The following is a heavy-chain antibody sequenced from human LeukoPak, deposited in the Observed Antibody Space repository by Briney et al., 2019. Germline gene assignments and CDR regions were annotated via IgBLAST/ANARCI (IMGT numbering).Heavy chain of an antibody. CDR1: GYSISSGYY. CDR2: VFYSGNA. Sequence: SETLSLTCTVSGYSISSGYYWGWIRQPPGKGLEWIGSVFYSGNAYYNPSLKSRVTISVDTSKNQFSLKLSSVTAADTAVYYCARATVTTYYYYYYMDVWGKGTTVTVSS. J-gene: IGHJ6*03. V-gene: IGHV4-38-2*02. CDR3: ARATVTTYYYYYYMDV. D-gene: IGHD4-17*01.